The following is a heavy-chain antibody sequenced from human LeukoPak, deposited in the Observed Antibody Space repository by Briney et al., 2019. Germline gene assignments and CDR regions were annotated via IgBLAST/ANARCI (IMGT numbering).Heavy chain of an antibody. CDR2: IYPGDSDT. CDR3: ARVNTAAGDFDH. Sequence: GESLKISCKGSAYRFTNYWFAWVRQMPGKGLEWMGIIYPGDSDTTYSPSFQGQVTISADNSITTAYLQWSNLKASDTAMYYCARVNTAAGDFDHWGQGTLVTVSS. CDR1: AYRFTNYW. V-gene: IGHV5-51*01. D-gene: IGHD1/OR15-1a*01. J-gene: IGHJ4*02.